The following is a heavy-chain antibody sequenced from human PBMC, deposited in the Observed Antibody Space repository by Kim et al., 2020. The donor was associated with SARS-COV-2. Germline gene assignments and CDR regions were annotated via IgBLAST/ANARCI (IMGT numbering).Heavy chain of an antibody. V-gene: IGHV3-30*01. J-gene: IGHJ5*02. Sequence: ADSVKGRFTISRDNSKNTLYLQMNSLRAEDTAVYYCARDKRELLSSWFDPWGQGTLVTVSS. D-gene: IGHD1-26*01. CDR3: ARDKRELLSSWFDP.